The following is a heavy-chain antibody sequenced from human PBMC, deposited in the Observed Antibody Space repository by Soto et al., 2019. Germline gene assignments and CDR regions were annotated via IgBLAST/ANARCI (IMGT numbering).Heavy chain of an antibody. Sequence: GGSLRLSCAASGFTFSSHAMSWVRQAPGKGLEWVSAISGSGGSTYYADSAKGRFTISRDNSKNTLFLQVNSLRVEDTAIYYCAKSPSAYKTFAYWGQGTLVTVSS. D-gene: IGHD1-1*01. CDR3: AKSPSAYKTFAY. V-gene: IGHV3-23*01. J-gene: IGHJ4*02. CDR2: ISGSGGST. CDR1: GFTFSSHA.